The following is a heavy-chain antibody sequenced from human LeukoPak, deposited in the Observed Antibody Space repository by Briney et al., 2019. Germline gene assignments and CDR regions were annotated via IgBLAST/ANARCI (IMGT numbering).Heavy chain of an antibody. CDR3: AKIGVLDAFDI. Sequence: GGALRLSCAAPGFTFCSHGMSWGRPAPGKGLEWVSTISGSGDYTYYADSVKGRFTISRDNSKNTLYLQMNSLRAEDTAVYYCAKIGVLDAFDIWGQGTMVTVSS. CDR1: GFTFCSHG. V-gene: IGHV3-23*01. J-gene: IGHJ3*02. CDR2: ISGSGDYT.